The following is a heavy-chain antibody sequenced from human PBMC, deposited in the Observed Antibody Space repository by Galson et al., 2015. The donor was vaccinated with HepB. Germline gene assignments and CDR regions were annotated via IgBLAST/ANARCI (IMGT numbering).Heavy chain of an antibody. CDR2: VSYDGINK. CDR1: GFSFSSYG. V-gene: IGHV3-30*18. D-gene: IGHD1-7*01. J-gene: IGHJ4*02. CDR3: AKGGYNWKYSDY. Sequence: SLRLSCAASGFSFSSYGMHWVRQAPGKGLEWMAIVSYDGINKYYADSVKGRFTISRDNSKNTLYLQMNSLRAEDTAVYYCAKGGYNWKYSDYWGQGTLVTVSS.